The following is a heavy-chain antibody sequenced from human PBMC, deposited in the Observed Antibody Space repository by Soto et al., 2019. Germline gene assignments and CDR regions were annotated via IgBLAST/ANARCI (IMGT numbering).Heavy chain of an antibody. J-gene: IGHJ4*02. Sequence: GESLKISCKGTPHTPTPPPPPPPPPPPAKGPEWMGRIDPSDSYTNYSPSFQGHVTISADKSISTAYLQWSSLKASDTAMYYCAREPYDSSGYYFDYWGQGTLVTVSS. CDR3: AREPYDSSGYYFDY. CDR1: PHTPTPPP. D-gene: IGHD3-22*01. CDR2: IDPSDSYT. V-gene: IGHV5-10-1*01.